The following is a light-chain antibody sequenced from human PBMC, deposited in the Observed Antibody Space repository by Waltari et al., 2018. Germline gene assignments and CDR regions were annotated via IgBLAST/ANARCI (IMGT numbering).Light chain of an antibody. CDR3: SSYISSSTLEL. V-gene: IGLV2-14*03. J-gene: IGLJ2*01. Sequence: QSALTQPASVSGSPGQSITISCTGTSSHVGGYNYVSWYQQHPGKTPKLMIYDVSNRPSGVCNRFSGSKSGNTASLTIAGLQAEDEADYYCSSYISSSTLELFGGGTSLTVL. CDR2: DVS. CDR1: SSHVGGYNY.